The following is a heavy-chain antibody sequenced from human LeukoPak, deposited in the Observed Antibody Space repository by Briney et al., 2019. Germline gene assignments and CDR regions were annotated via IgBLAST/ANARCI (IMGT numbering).Heavy chain of an antibody. D-gene: IGHD2-15*01. CDR1: GYTFTGYY. J-gene: IGHJ6*03. V-gene: IGHV1-2*02. Sequence: ASVKVSCKASGYTFTGYYMHWVRQAPGQGLEWMGWINPNSGGTNYAQKFQGRVTMTRDTSVSTAYMELSRLRSDDTAVYYCARDRCSGGSCLINYYYYYMDVWGKGTTVTVSS. CDR3: ARDRCSGGSCLINYYYYYMDV. CDR2: INPNSGGT.